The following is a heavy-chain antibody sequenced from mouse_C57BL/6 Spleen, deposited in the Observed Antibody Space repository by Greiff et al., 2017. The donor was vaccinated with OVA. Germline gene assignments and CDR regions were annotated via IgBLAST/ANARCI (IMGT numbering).Heavy chain of an antibody. Sequence: EVQRVESGGGLVQPGGSMKLSCAASGFTFSDAWMDWVRQSPEKGLEWVAEIRNKANNHATYYAESVKGRFTISRDDSKSSVYLQMNSLRAEDTGIYYCTRPMVRGYFDYWGQGTTLTVSS. V-gene: IGHV6-6*01. J-gene: IGHJ2*01. CDR2: IRNKANNHAT. CDR1: GFTFSDAW. CDR3: TRPMVRGYFDY. D-gene: IGHD2-3*01.